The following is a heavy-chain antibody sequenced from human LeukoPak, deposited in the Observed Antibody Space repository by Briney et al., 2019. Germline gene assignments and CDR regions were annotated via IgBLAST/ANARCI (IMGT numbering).Heavy chain of an antibody. V-gene: IGHV3-7*01. D-gene: IGHD6-19*01. CDR1: GFAFRNYW. CDR3: ARDSRNAVAGTGY. J-gene: IGHJ4*02. CDR2: MNQDGSQK. Sequence: GGSLRLSCAASGFAFRNYWMTWVRQAPGKGLEWVADMNQDGSQKYYVDSVKGRFTISRDNSKNSLYLQMNSLRAEDTAVYYCARDSRNAVAGTGYWGQGTLVTVSS.